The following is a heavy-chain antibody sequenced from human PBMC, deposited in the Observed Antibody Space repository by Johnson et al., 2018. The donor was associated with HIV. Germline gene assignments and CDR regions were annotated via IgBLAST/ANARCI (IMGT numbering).Heavy chain of an antibody. V-gene: IGHV3-NL1*01. CDR1: GFAFSSYG. Sequence: QVQLVESGGGVVQPGGSLRPSCSASGFAFSSYGRHWIRQAPGKGLEWVSYISSSGDTTYYADSVKGRFTISRANSKNTLYLQMNSLRAEDTAVYYCAREYYDSSGYYYGGVSAFDIWGQGTMVTVSS. J-gene: IGHJ3*02. CDR2: ISSSGDTT. D-gene: IGHD3-22*01. CDR3: AREYYDSSGYYYGGVSAFDI.